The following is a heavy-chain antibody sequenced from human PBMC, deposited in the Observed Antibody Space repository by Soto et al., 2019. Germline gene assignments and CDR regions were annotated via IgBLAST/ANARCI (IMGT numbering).Heavy chain of an antibody. CDR1: GFTFSSYW. Sequence: EVQLVESGGGLVQPGGSLRLSCPASGFTFSSYWMSWVRQAPGKGLEWVANIKQDGSEKYYVDSVKGRFTISRDNSKNSLYLQKNSLRAEDTAVYYCARLETTVTTQAFDIWGQGTMVTVSS. D-gene: IGHD4-17*01. CDR2: IKQDGSEK. J-gene: IGHJ3*02. V-gene: IGHV3-7*01. CDR3: ARLETTVTTQAFDI.